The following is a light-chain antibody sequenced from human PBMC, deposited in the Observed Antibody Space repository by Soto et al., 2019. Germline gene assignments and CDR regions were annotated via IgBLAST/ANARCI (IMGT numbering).Light chain of an antibody. Sequence: QSVLTQPASVSGSPGQSITISCTGTSSDVGGYDYVSWYQYHPGKAPKLMIYDVSNRPSGVSNRFSGSKSGNTASLTISGLQAEDEADYYCTSYTNTITLVFGGGTQLTVL. CDR3: TSYTNTITLV. CDR1: SSDVGGYDY. J-gene: IGLJ2*01. CDR2: DVS. V-gene: IGLV2-14*03.